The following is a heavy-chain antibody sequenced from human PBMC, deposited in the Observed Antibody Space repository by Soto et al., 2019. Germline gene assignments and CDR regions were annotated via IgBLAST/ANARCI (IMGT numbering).Heavy chain of an antibody. CDR3: EKNYGSGSYYNEY. Sequence: GGSLSLSCAATGFTVSSNYMSWVRQAPGKGLEWVSLFYNDGSAYYADSVKGRFTISRHNSKNTLYLQMDSLRAEDTAVYYCEKNYGSGSYYNEYWGQGTLVTVSS. CDR1: GFTVSSNY. V-gene: IGHV3-53*04. D-gene: IGHD3-10*01. CDR2: FYNDGSA. J-gene: IGHJ4*02.